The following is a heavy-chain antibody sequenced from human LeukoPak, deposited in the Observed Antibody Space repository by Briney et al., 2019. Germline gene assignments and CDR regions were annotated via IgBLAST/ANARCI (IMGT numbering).Heavy chain of an antibody. Sequence: PGGSLRLSCAASGFTLSSYWMHWVRQAPGKGLEWIGEINHSGSTNYNPSLKSRVTISVDTSKNQFSLKLSSVTAADTAVYYCARGLDCSSTSCLDRYFDYWGRGTLVTVSS. J-gene: IGHJ4*02. CDR1: GFTLSSYW. CDR2: INHSGST. V-gene: IGHV4-34*01. CDR3: ARGLDCSSTSCLDRYFDY. D-gene: IGHD2-2*01.